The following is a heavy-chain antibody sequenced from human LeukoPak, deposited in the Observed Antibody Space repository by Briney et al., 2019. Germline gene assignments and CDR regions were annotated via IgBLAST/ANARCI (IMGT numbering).Heavy chain of an antibody. CDR2: IISILGIA. D-gene: IGHD2-2*01. J-gene: IGHJ5*02. CDR1: VRTFSRYA. V-gene: IGHV1-69*04. Sequence: SVKVSCKASVRTFSRYAISWVRQAPGQGLEWRGRIISILGIANYAQKFQGRVTITADKSTSTAYMELSSLRSEGTAVYYCARSSPRDIVVVPAAITWFDPWGQGALVTVSS. CDR3: ARSSPRDIVVVPAAITWFDP.